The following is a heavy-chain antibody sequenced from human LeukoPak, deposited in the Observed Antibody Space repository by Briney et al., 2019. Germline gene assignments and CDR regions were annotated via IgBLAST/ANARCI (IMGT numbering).Heavy chain of an antibody. V-gene: IGHV1-8*01. CDR1: GYTFTSYD. D-gene: IGHD3-3*01. J-gene: IGHJ3*02. CDR3: ARSYYDFWSRYYTSAFDI. Sequence: AASVKVSCKASGYTFTSYDINWVRQATGQVLEWMGWMNPNSGNTGYAQKFQGRVTMTRNTSISTAYMELSSLRSEDTAVYYCARSYYDFWSRYYTSAFDIWGQGTMVTVSS. CDR2: MNPNSGNT.